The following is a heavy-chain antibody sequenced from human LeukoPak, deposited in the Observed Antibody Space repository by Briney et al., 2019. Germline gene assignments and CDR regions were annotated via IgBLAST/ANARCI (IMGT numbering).Heavy chain of an antibody. Sequence: ESGPTLVKPTQTLTLTCTFSGFSLSTSAVGVGWIRQPPGKALEWLALVHRDDDKRYSPSLKSRLTITEDTSRNQVVLTMTNMDPVDTATYYCAHATLVYDSSGYYMGWFDPWGQGTLVTVSS. V-gene: IGHV2-5*02. J-gene: IGHJ5*02. D-gene: IGHD3-22*01. CDR3: AHATLVYDSSGYYMGWFDP. CDR1: GFSLSTSAVG. CDR2: VHRDDDK.